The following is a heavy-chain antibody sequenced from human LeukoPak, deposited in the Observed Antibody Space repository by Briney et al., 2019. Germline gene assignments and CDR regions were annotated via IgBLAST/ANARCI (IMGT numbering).Heavy chain of an antibody. V-gene: IGHV3-30*02. D-gene: IGHD3-22*01. CDR2: IRSDGSDT. CDR1: GFIFSSYG. CDR3: AKHDSSSDF. J-gene: IGHJ4*02. Sequence: GGPLRLSCAASGFIFSSYGMHWVRQPPGKGLEWVAFIRSDGSDTYSAASVKGRFTISRDNSKNTLWLQMNSLRAEDTAVYYCAKHDSSSDFWGQGTLVTVSS.